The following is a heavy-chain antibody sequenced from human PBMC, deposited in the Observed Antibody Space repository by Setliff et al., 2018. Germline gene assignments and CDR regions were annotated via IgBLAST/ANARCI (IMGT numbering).Heavy chain of an antibody. J-gene: IGHJ3*02. CDR3: ARATAPIVVKDAFDI. V-gene: IGHV3-21*01. CDR1: GFTFSSYS. CDR2: ISSSSSYI. Sequence: VGSLRLSCAASGFTFSSYSMNWVRQAPGKGLEWVSSISSSSSYIYYADSVKGRFTISRDNAKNSLYLQMNSLRAEDTAVYYCARATAPIVVKDAFDIWGQGTMVTVSS. D-gene: IGHD3-22*01.